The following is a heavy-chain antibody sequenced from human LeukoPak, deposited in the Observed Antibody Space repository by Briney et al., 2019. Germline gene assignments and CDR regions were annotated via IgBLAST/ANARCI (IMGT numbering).Heavy chain of an antibody. V-gene: IGHV4-4*07. Sequence: PSETLSLTCTVSGTSISSHYWSWIRQPAGKALEWIGRLYTSGTTKYNPSLKCRVSMSVDTSKNEFSLKLSSVTAADTAVYFCATGESLDYWGQGTLVTVSS. CDR1: GTSISSHY. D-gene: IGHD1-14*01. J-gene: IGHJ4*02. CDR3: ATGESLDY. CDR2: LYTSGTT.